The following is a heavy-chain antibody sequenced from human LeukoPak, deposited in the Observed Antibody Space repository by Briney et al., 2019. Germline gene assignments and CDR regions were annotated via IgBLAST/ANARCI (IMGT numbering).Heavy chain of an antibody. V-gene: IGHV1-2*02. D-gene: IGHD3-22*01. CDR3: ARELRSYYDSSGQASWDAFDI. CDR1: GYTFTGYY. Sequence: ASVKVSCKASGYTFTGYYMHWVRQAPGQGLEWMGWINPNSGGTNYAQKFQGRVTMTRDTSISTAYMELSRLRSDDTAVYYCARELRSYYDSSGQASWDAFDIWPRDNGHRLF. CDR2: INPNSGGT. J-gene: IGHJ3*02.